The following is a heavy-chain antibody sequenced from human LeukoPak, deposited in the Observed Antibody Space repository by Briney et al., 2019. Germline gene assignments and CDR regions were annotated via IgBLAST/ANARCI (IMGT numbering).Heavy chain of an antibody. D-gene: IGHD3-3*01. CDR2: ISGSGGST. CDR1: GFTFSSYA. J-gene: IGHJ4*02. V-gene: IGHV3-23*01. CDR3: AKSARLRFLEWLLYPFDY. Sequence: PGGSLRLSCAASGFTFSSYAMSWVRQAPGKGLEWVSAISGSGGSTYYADSAKGRFTISRDNSKNTLYLQMNSLRAEDTAVYYCAKSARLRFLEWLLYPFDYWGQGTLVTVSS.